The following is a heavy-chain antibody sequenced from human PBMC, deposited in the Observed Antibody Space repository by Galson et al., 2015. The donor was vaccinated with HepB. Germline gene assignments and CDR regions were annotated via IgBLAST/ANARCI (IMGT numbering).Heavy chain of an antibody. V-gene: IGHV1-69*06. Sequence: SVKVSCKASGGTFSSYAISWVRQAPGQGLEWMGGIIPIFGTANYAQKFQGGVTITADKSTSTAYMELSSLRSEDTAVYYCARGGLDSGYGVKRELDYWGQGTLVTVSS. J-gene: IGHJ4*02. CDR3: ARGGLDSGYGVKRELDY. CDR2: IIPIFGTA. CDR1: GGTFSSYA. D-gene: IGHD4-17*01.